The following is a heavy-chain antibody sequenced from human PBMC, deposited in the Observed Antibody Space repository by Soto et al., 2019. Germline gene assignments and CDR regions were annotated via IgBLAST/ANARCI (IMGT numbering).Heavy chain of an antibody. CDR3: ARGSLDYDYIWGSYRYTVAFDI. D-gene: IGHD3-16*02. Sequence: SETMSVTCPVSGGSISRGGYYWSWLRKHPGKGLEWIGYIYYSGSTYYNPSLKSRVTISVDTSKNQFSLKLSSVTAADTAVYYCARGSLDYDYIWGSYRYTVAFDIWGQGTMVTVSS. J-gene: IGHJ3*02. V-gene: IGHV4-31*03. CDR1: GGSISRGGYY. CDR2: IYYSGST.